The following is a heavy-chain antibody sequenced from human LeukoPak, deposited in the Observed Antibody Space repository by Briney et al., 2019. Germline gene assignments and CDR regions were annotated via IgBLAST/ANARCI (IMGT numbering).Heavy chain of an antibody. CDR2: IYYSGST. CDR1: GGSISSSSYY. V-gene: IGHV4-39*01. J-gene: IGHJ3*02. CDR3: ARFSLALSAFDI. Sequence: SETLSLTCTVSGGSISSSSYYWGWIRQPPGKGLEWIGSIYYSGSTYYNPSLKSRVTISVDTSKNQFSLKLSSVTAADTAVYYCARFSLALSAFDIWGQGTMVTVSS. D-gene: IGHD2/OR15-2a*01.